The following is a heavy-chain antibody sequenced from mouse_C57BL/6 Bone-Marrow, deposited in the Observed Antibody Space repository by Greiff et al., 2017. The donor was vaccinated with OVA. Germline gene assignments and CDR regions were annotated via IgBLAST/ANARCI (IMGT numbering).Heavy chain of an antibody. Sequence: DVMLVESGGDLVKPGGSLKLSCAASGFTFSSYGMSWVRQTPDKRLEWVATISSGGSYTYYPDSVKGRFTISRDNAKNTLYLQMSRLKSEDTAMYYCARHWEYGCFFDYWGQGTTLTVSS. J-gene: IGHJ2*01. CDR1: GFTFSSYG. CDR3: ARHWEYGCFFDY. CDR2: ISSGGSYT. D-gene: IGHD1-1*01. V-gene: IGHV5-6*02.